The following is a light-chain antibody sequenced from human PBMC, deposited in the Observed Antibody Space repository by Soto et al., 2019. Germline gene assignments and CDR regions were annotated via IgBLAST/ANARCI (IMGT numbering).Light chain of an antibody. V-gene: IGKV3-20*01. CDR1: QSVDTRR. Sequence: EIVLTQSPGTLSLSPGEGGTLSCRASQSVDTRRFAWYQQKPGQAPRLLIFAASFRATGTPDRFSGSGSGRDFTLTITRLEPEDVAVYYCQQSVKSPWTFGQGTKV. CDR2: AAS. CDR3: QQSVKSPWT. J-gene: IGKJ1*01.